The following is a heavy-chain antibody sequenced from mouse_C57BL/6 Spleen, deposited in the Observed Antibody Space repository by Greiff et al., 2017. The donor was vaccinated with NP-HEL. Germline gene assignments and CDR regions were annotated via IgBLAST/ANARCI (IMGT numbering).Heavy chain of an antibody. CDR3: ARYITPHLTTVVAPYAMDY. CDR2: IRNKANGYTT. Sequence: EVKLVESGGGLVQPGGSLSLSCAASGFTFTDYYMSWVRQPPGKALEWLGFIRNKANGYTTEYSASVKGRFTISRDNSQSILYLQMNALRAEDSATYYCARYITPHLTTVVAPYAMDYWGQGTSVTVSS. V-gene: IGHV7-3*01. CDR1: GFTFTDYY. J-gene: IGHJ4*01. D-gene: IGHD1-1*01.